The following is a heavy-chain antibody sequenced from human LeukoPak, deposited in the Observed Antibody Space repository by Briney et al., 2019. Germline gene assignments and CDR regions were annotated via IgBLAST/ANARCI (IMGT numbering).Heavy chain of an antibody. V-gene: IGHV1-69*13. CDR2: IIPIFGTG. CDR3: ARAYSGYDYYYYFGMDV. Sequence: SVKVSCKPSGGTFSSYGISWVRQAPGQGLEWMGGIIPIFGTGNYAQKFQGRVTITADESTSTAYMELSSLRSEDTAVYYCARAYSGYDYYYYFGMDVWGHGTTFTVSS. J-gene: IGHJ6*02. CDR1: GGTFSSYG. D-gene: IGHD5-12*01.